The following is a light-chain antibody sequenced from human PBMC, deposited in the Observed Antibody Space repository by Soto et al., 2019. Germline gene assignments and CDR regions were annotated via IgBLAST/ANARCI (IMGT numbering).Light chain of an antibody. CDR1: QTVNTY. Sequence: DIQMTQSPSSLSASIGDRATITCRASQTVNTYLHWYQQKPGKAPKLLIYAASNLQSGVPSRFSGSGSGTNFTLSLNSLQPEDFATYYCQQGYSNPWTFGQGTKVEIK. J-gene: IGKJ1*01. CDR2: AAS. V-gene: IGKV1-39*01. CDR3: QQGYSNPWT.